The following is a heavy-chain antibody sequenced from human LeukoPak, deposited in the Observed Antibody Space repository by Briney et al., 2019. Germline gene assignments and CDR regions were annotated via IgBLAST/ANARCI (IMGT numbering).Heavy chain of an antibody. V-gene: IGHV3-23*01. CDR2: ITGFSGDT. D-gene: IGHD5-12*01. Sequence: ETLSLTCTVSGGSIRSYYWSWVRQAAGEGLEWVSGITGFSGDTNYADSVKGRFTILRDSSKNTLFLQMNTLRAEDTAVYYCVKDNGWLHQSWGQGALVTVSS. J-gene: IGHJ4*02. CDR3: VKDNGWLHQS. CDR1: GGSIRSYY.